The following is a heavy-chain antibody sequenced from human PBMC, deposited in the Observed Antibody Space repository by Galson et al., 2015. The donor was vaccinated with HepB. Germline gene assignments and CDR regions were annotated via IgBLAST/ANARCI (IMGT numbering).Heavy chain of an antibody. Sequence: SLRLSCAASGFTFSSYAMHWVRQAPGKGLEWVAVISYDGSNKYYADSVKGRFTISRDNSKNTLYLQMNSLRAEDTAVYYCARDLGDSSGWGTLDYWGQGTLVTVSS. V-gene: IGHV3-30*04. CDR3: ARDLGDSSGWGTLDY. J-gene: IGHJ4*02. CDR1: GFTFSSYA. D-gene: IGHD6-19*01. CDR2: ISYDGSNK.